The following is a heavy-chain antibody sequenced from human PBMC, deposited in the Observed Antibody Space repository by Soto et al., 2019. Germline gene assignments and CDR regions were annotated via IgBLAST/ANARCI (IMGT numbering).Heavy chain of an antibody. CDR3: ARDSHGGTYYYDGSGYSYIMAPFDY. Sequence: GGSLRLSCAASGFTFSSYSMNWVRQAPGKGLEWVSSISSSSSYIYYADSVKGRFTISRDNAKNSLYLQMNSLRAEDTAVYYCARDSHGGTYYYDGSGYSYIMAPFDYWGQGTLVTVSS. D-gene: IGHD3-22*01. CDR2: ISSSSSYI. V-gene: IGHV3-21*01. CDR1: GFTFSSYS. J-gene: IGHJ4*02.